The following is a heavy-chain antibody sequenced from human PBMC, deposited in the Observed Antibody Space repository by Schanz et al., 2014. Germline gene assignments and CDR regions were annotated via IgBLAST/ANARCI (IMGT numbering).Heavy chain of an antibody. J-gene: IGHJ2*01. CDR3: AKDLGVDCGDGCFNWYFDL. V-gene: IGHV3-23*01. CDR1: GFTFSSYA. Sequence: EVQLLESGGGLVQPGGSLRLSCAASGFTFSSYAMSWVRQAPGKGLEWVSSISSGGGSTYYADSVKGRFTISRDNSKNTLYLQMKSLRAEDTAVYYCAKDLGVDCGDGCFNWYFDLWGRGTLVTVSS. CDR2: ISSGGGST. D-gene: IGHD2-21*02.